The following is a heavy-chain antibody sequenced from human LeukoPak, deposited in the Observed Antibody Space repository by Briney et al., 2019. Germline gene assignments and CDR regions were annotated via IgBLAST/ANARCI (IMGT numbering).Heavy chain of an antibody. J-gene: IGHJ5*02. V-gene: IGHV4-34*01. CDR2: INHSGST. D-gene: IGHD3-3*01. CDR1: GGSFSGYY. CDR3: ARSAGGVNWFDP. Sequence: PSETLSLTCAVYGGSFSGYYWSWIRQPPGKGLEWIGEINHSGSTNYNPSLKSRVTISVDTSKNQFSLKLSSVTAADTAVYYCARSAGGVNWFDPWGQGTLVTVSS.